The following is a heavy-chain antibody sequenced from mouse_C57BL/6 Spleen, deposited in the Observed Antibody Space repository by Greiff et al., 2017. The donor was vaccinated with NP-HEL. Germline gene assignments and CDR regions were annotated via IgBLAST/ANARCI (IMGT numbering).Heavy chain of an antibody. V-gene: IGHV1-63*01. CDR1: GYTFTNYW. CDR3: ARSGHYGSSYRYFDV. J-gene: IGHJ1*03. D-gene: IGHD1-1*01. Sequence: QVQLQQSGAELVRPGTSVKMSCKASGYTFTNYWIGWAKQRPGHGLEWIGDIYPGGGYTNYNEKFKGKATLTADKSSSTAYMQFSSLTSEDSAIYYCARSGHYGSSYRYFDVWGTGTTVTVSS. CDR2: IYPGGGYT.